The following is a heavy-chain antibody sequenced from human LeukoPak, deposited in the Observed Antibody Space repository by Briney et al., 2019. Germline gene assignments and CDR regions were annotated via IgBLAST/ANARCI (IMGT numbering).Heavy chain of an antibody. D-gene: IGHD1-26*01. CDR1: GYTFTSYD. CDR3: ARAKYSGSYSSYGY. J-gene: IGHJ4*02. CDR2: MNPNSGNT. V-gene: IGHV1-8*02. Sequence: ASVKVSCKASGYTFTSYDINWVRQATGQGLEWMGWMNPNSGNTGYAQKFQGRVTMTRDMSTSTVYMELSSLRSEDTAVYYCARAKYSGSYSSYGYWGQGTLVTVSS.